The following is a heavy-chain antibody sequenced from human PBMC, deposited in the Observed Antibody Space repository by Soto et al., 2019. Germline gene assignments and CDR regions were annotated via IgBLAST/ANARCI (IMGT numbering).Heavy chain of an antibody. J-gene: IGHJ6*02. CDR3: TKASSDRNHMEV. CDR1: GFTFGNFV. Sequence: EVQLLESGGGLVQPGGSLRLSCAASGFTFGNFVMRWVRQTPGKGLEWVSTITETGGDTYYTDSVKGRFTISRDNSKNTLYLQMTSLRAEDTDLYYCTKASSDRNHMEVWGPGTTVTVSS. V-gene: IGHV3-23*01. CDR2: ITETGGDT.